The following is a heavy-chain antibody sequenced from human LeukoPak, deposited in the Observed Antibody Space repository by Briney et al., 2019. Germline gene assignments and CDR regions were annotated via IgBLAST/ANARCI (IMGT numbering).Heavy chain of an antibody. D-gene: IGHD6-19*01. J-gene: IGHJ4*02. CDR1: GGSFSGYY. V-gene: IGHV4-34*01. CDR3: ARGFNVVAGTSLGY. Sequence: SETLSLTCAVYGGSFSGYYWSWIRQPPGKGLEWIGEINHSGSTNYNPSLKSRVTISVDTSKNQFSLKLSSVTAADTAVYYCARGFNVVAGTSLGYWGQGTLVTVSS. CDR2: INHSGST.